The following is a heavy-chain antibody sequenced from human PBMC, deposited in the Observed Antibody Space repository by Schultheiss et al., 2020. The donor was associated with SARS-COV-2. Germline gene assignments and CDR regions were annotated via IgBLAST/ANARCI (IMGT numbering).Heavy chain of an antibody. J-gene: IGHJ6*02. CDR2: IYTSGST. V-gene: IGHV4-61*10. D-gene: IGHD5-12*01. CDR1: GGSVSSGSYY. Sequence: SETLSLTCTVSGGSVSSGSYYWSWIRQPAGKGLEWIGRIYTSGSTNYNPSLKSRVTISVDTSKNQFSLKLSSVTAADTAVYYCARPGGYRNTYGDPEHYGMDVWGQGTTVTVSS. CDR3: ARPGGYRNTYGDPEHYGMDV.